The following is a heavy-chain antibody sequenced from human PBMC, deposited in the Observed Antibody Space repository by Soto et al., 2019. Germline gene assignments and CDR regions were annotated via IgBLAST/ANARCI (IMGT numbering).Heavy chain of an antibody. CDR3: AGIIYFLGMDV. V-gene: IGHV6-1*01. J-gene: IGHJ6*02. CDR2: TYYRSKWIN. CDR1: GDSVSSSSGA. Sequence: SQTLSLTCAISGDSVSSSSGAWNWIRQSPSRGLEWLGRTYYRSKWINEYAVSVESRISINPDTSKNHFSLHLYSVTPEDTAVYYGAGIIYFLGMDVWVQGTPVTVSS. D-gene: IGHD3-9*01.